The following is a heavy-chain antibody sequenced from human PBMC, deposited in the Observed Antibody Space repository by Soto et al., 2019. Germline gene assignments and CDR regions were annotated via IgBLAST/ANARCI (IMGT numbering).Heavy chain of an antibody. CDR3: ARDTRGIQLWYH. CDR1: GFSFKNYA. D-gene: IGHD5-18*01. CDR2: ITGGGGAT. Sequence: HPWGSLRLSCAASGFSFKNYAMSWVRQAPGKGLEWVSIITGGGGATYYADSVKGRFTISRDNSKNTLDLQMDSLRAEDTAVYYCARDTRGIQLWYHWGQGTLVTVSS. V-gene: IGHV3-23*01. J-gene: IGHJ5*02.